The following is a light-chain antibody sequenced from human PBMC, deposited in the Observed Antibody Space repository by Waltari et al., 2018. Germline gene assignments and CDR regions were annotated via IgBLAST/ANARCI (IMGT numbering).Light chain of an antibody. J-gene: IGLJ2*01. CDR1: KLGANY. CDR2: QDS. CDR3: QAWDSSTAE. V-gene: IGLV3-1*01. Sequence: SYELPQPPPVSVPPGQTASIPCPRDKLGANYACWYQQKPGQSPVLVIYQDSKRPSGIPERFSGSNSGNTATLTISGTQAMDEADYYCQAWDSSTAEFGGGTKLTVL.